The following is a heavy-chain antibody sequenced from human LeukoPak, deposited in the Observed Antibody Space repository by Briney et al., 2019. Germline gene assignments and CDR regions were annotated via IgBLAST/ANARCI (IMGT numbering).Heavy chain of an antibody. CDR3: ARDSGYSSGWYIDY. CDR1: GGSISSYS. V-gene: IGHV4-59*01. J-gene: IGHJ4*02. D-gene: IGHD6-19*01. Sequence: SETLSLTCTVSGGSISSYSWSWIRQPPGKGLEWIGYIYYSGSTNYNPSLKSRVTISVDTSKNQFSLKLSSVTAADTAVYYCARDSGYSSGWYIDYWGQGTLVTVSS. CDR2: IYYSGST.